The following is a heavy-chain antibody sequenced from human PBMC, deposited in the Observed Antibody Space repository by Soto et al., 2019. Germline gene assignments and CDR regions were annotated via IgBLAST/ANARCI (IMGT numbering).Heavy chain of an antibody. CDR3: ARDSYGDCDYYYYYGMDV. J-gene: IGHJ6*02. D-gene: IGHD4-17*01. CDR2: IWYDGSNK. CDR1: GFTFSSYG. V-gene: IGHV3-33*01. Sequence: QVQLVESGGGVVQPGRSLRLSCAASGFTFSSYGMHWVRQAPGKGLEWVAVIWYDGSNKYYADSVKGRFTISRDNSKNTLYLQMNSLRAEDTAVYYCARDSYGDCDYYYYYGMDVWGQGTTVTVSS.